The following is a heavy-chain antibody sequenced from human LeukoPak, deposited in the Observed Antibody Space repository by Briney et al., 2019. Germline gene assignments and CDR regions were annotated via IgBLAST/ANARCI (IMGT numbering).Heavy chain of an antibody. V-gene: IGHV4-39*01. CDR2: IYYSGST. D-gene: IGHD6-19*01. J-gene: IGHJ5*02. CDR1: GGSISSSSYY. Sequence: SETQSLTCTVSGGSISSSSYYWGWSRQPPGKGLEWIGSIYYSGSTYYNPSLKSRVTISVDTSKNQFSLKLSSVTAADTAVYYCARHGSCWYNWFDPWGQGTLVTVSS. CDR3: ARHGSCWYNWFDP.